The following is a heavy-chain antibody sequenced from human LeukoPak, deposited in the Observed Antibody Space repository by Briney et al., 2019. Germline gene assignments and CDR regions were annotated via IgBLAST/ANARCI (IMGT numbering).Heavy chain of an antibody. Sequence: PSETLSLTCTVSGGSISSYYWSWIRQPPGKGLEWIGYIYYTGSTYYNPSLKSRVTISVDTSKNQFSLKLSSVTAADTAVYYCTRDGLRSSGYPDNWGQGALVTVSS. CDR3: TRDGLRSSGYPDN. V-gene: IGHV4-59*12. CDR2: IYYTGST. J-gene: IGHJ4*02. CDR1: GGSISSYY. D-gene: IGHD3-22*01.